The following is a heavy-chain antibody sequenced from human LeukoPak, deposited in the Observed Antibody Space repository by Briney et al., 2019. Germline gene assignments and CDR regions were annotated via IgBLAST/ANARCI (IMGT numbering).Heavy chain of an antibody. D-gene: IGHD2-2*01. V-gene: IGHV3-30*18. Sequence: GGSLRLSCAASGFTFSSYGMHWVRQAPGKGLEWVAVISYDGSNKYYADSVKGRFTISRDNSKNMLYLQMNSLRAEDTAVYYCAKVRGLVVLDYWGQGTLVTVSS. CDR3: AKVRGLVVLDY. CDR1: GFTFSSYG. CDR2: ISYDGSNK. J-gene: IGHJ4*02.